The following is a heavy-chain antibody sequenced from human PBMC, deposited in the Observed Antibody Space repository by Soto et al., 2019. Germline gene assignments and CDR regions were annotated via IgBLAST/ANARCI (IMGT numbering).Heavy chain of an antibody. Sequence: ASVKVSCKASGYTFTSYAMHWVRQAPGQRLEWMGWINAGNGNTKYSQKFQGRVTITRDTSASTAYMELSSLRSEDTAMYYCARSRTLALDYWAREPWSPSPQ. CDR3: ARSRTLALDY. V-gene: IGHV1-3*01. CDR2: INAGNGNT. D-gene: IGHD2-8*01. J-gene: IGHJ4*02. CDR1: GYTFTSYA.